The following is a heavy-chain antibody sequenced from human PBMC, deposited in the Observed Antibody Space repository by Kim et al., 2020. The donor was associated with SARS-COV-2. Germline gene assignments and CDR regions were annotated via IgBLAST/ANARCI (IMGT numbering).Heavy chain of an antibody. CDR2: A. CDR3: ARVGEQWGSGY. V-gene: IGHV1-69*04. J-gene: IGHJ4*02. D-gene: IGHD6-19*01. Sequence: ANYAQKFQGRVTITADKSTSTAYMELSSLRSEDTAVYYCARVGEQWGSGYWGQGTLVTVSS.